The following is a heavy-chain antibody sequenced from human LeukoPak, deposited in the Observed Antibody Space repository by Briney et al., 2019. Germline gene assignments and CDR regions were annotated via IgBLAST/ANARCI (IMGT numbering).Heavy chain of an antibody. CDR2: ISSSDGST. Sequence: PGGSLRLSCAASGFTFSSYAMSWVRQAPGKGLEWVSAISSSDGSTYYAVSVKGRFTISRDNSKNTLYLQLNSLRAEDTAVYYCAKTRIGYTYLIDYWGQGTLVTVSS. CDR1: GFTFSSYA. D-gene: IGHD5-18*01. V-gene: IGHV3-23*01. CDR3: AKTRIGYTYLIDY. J-gene: IGHJ4*02.